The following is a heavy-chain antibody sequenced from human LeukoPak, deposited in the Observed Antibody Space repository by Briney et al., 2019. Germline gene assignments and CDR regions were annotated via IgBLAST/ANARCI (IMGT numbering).Heavy chain of an antibody. CDR3: ARDREYSSSPVDY. CDR1: GYTFTGYY. D-gene: IGHD6-13*01. CDR2: INPNSGGT. V-gene: IGHV1-2*02. J-gene: IGHJ4*02. Sequence: ASVKVGCRASGYTFTGYYMHWVRQAPGQGLEWMGWINPNSGGTNYAQKFQGRVTMTRDTSISTAYMELSRLRSDDPAVYYCARDREYSSSPVDYWGQGTLVTVSS.